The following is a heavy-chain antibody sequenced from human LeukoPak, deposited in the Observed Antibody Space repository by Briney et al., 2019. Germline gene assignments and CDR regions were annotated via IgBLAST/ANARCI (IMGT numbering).Heavy chain of an antibody. CDR2: INQDGGEK. Sequence: GGSLRLSCAASGFTFTSQWMTWVRQAPGKGLEWVANINQDGGEKYFLDSVKGRFTISRDNAKNSLYLQMNSLRAEDTAVYYCARVGITGTTGAFDIWGQGTMVTVSS. V-gene: IGHV3-7*01. D-gene: IGHD1-14*01. J-gene: IGHJ3*02. CDR3: ARVGITGTTGAFDI. CDR1: GFTFTSQW.